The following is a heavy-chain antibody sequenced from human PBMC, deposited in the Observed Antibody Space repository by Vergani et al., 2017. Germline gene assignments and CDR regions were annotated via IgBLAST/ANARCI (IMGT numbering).Heavy chain of an antibody. D-gene: IGHD3-3*01. J-gene: IGHJ4*02. CDR1: GYTFTSYY. CDR2: INPSGGST. Sequence: QVQLVQSGAEVKKPGASVKVSCKASGYTFTSYYMHWVRQAPGQGLEWMGIINPSGGSTSYAQKFQGRVTMTRDTSTRTVYMELSSLRSEDKAVYYCAREQGGRYYDFWSGYYPPDYWGQGTLVTVSS. CDR3: AREQGGRYYDFWSGYYPPDY. V-gene: IGHV1-46*03.